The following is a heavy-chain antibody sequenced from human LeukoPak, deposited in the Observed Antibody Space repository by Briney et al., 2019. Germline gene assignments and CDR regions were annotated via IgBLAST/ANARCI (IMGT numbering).Heavy chain of an antibody. V-gene: IGHV3-49*03. D-gene: IGHD3-22*01. CDR2: IRSRAYGGTT. CDR1: GGSFSGYY. CDR3: TRDVYDYYDSSGFDY. J-gene: IGHJ4*02. Sequence: LSLTCAVYGGSFSGYYWSWFRQAPGKGLEWVGFIRSRAYGGTTEYAASVKGRFTISRDDSKSIAYLQMNSLKTEDTAVYYCTRDVYDYYDSSGFDYWGQGTLVTVSS.